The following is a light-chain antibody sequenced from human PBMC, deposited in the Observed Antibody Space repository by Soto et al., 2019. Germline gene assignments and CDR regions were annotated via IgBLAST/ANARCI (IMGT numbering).Light chain of an antibody. CDR1: QNITNS. J-gene: IGKJ3*01. CDR2: DAS. CDR3: QQYDNLPLT. Sequence: DIQMTQSPSSLSATVGDRVTITCQASQNITNSLNWYQQKPGKAPKVLIYDASILETGVPSRFGGSGSGTDFTFTISSLQPEDVVTYYCQQYDNLPLTFGPGTTVDIE. V-gene: IGKV1-33*01.